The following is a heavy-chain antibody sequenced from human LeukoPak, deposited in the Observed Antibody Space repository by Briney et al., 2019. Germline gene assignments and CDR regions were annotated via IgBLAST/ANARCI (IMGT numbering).Heavy chain of an antibody. D-gene: IGHD6-19*01. CDR3: AERLDESRAIDY. V-gene: IGHV3-23*01. CDR1: GFTFSNYG. Sequence: PGGSLRLSCVASGFTFSNYGMSGVRQAPGKGLEWVSGISGDSRAIDYAAPVKGRFTMSRDNSRNTVYLQMNSLRVDDTAVYFCAERLDESRAIDYWGRGTLVTVSS. CDR2: ISGDSRAI. J-gene: IGHJ4*02.